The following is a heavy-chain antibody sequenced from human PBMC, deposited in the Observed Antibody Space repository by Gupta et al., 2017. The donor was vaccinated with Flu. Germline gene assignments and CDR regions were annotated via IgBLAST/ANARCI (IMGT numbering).Heavy chain of an antibody. CDR1: GFSFSNYG. CDR2: TSYDGSSK. V-gene: IGHV3-30*18. D-gene: IGHD1-7*01. CDR3: AKDGKWNYNNYGMNV. Sequence: QEQVVESGGGVVQPGRSLRLSCAASGFSFSNYGMHWVRQAPGKGLEGGAVTSYDGSSKNYADAGKCRFTISRDKAKNTLDLQMNSLRTEDTAVYHFAKDGKWNYNNYGMNVWGQGTTVTVSS. J-gene: IGHJ6*02.